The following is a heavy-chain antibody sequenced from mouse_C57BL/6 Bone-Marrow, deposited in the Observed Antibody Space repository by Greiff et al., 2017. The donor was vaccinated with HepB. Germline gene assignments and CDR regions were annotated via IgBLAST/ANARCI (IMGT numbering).Heavy chain of an antibody. CDR1: GYTFTSYW. D-gene: IGHD1-1*01. J-gene: IGHJ4*01. CDR2: IHPNSGST. Sequence: VQLQQPGAELVKPGASVKLSCKASGYTFTSYWMHWVKQRPGQGLEWIGMIHPNSGSTNYNEKFKSKATLTVDKSSSTAYMQLGSLTSEDSAVYYCARSLITTVVATDYAMDYWGQGTSVTVSS. V-gene: IGHV1-64*01. CDR3: ARSLITTVVATDYAMDY.